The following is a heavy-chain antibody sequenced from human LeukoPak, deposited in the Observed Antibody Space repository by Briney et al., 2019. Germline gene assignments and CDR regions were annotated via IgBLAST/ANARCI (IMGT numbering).Heavy chain of an antibody. D-gene: IGHD5-12*01. CDR2: IYYSGST. CDR1: GGSIGSYY. Sequence: SETLSLTCTVSGGSIGSYYWSWIRQPPGKGLEWIGYIYYSGSTNYNPSLKSRVTISVDTSKNQFSLKLSSVTAADTAVYYCARDISGYDYFDYWGQGTLVTVSS. V-gene: IGHV4-59*01. J-gene: IGHJ4*02. CDR3: ARDISGYDYFDY.